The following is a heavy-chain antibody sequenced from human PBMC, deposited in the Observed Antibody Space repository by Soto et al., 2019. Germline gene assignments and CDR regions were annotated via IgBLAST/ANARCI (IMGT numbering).Heavy chain of an antibody. CDR2: IYYSGST. D-gene: IGHD3-16*01. V-gene: IGHV4-59*08. Sequence: QVQLQESGPGLVKPSETLSLTCTVSGGTISSYYWSWIRQPPGKGLEWIGYIYYSGSTNYNPSLKSRLTISVDTSKNQFSLKLSTVTAADTAVYYCARRWGTTFDFWGQGALVTVSP. J-gene: IGHJ4*02. CDR3: ARRWGTTFDF. CDR1: GGTISSYY.